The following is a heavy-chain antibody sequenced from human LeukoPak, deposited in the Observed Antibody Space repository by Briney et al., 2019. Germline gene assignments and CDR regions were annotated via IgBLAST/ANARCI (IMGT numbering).Heavy chain of an antibody. V-gene: IGHV4-34*01. Sequence: SETLSLTCAVYGGSFSGYYWSWIRQPPGKGLEWIGEINHSGSTNYNPSLKSRVTISVDTSKNQFSLKLSSVTAADTAVYYCARFGGWYVFDIWGQGTMVTVSS. CDR3: ARFGGWYVFDI. CDR2: INHSGST. CDR1: GGSFSGYY. D-gene: IGHD6-19*01. J-gene: IGHJ3*02.